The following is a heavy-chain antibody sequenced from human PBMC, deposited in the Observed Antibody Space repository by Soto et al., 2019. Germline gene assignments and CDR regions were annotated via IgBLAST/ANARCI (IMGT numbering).Heavy chain of an antibody. Sequence: HPGGSLRLSCAASGFTFSNYSMNWVRQAPGKGLEWVSYIGSSSSTTYYADSVKGRFTISRDNAKNSLYLQMNSLRAEDTAVYYRARDALLWFGESFYYYYLDVWGKGTTVTVSS. D-gene: IGHD3-10*01. CDR1: GFTFSNYS. J-gene: IGHJ6*03. V-gene: IGHV3-48*01. CDR3: ARDALLWFGESFYYYYLDV. CDR2: IGSSSSTT.